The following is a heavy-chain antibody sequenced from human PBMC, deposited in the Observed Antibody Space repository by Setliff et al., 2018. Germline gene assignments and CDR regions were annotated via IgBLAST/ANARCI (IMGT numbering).Heavy chain of an antibody. J-gene: IGHJ4*02. V-gene: IGHV3-23*01. CDR1: GFTFSSYT. CDR3: AKRGPYCSGGTCHYYFDY. CDR2: ISARTGLT. D-gene: IGHD2-15*01. Sequence: GGSLRLSCEASGFTFSSYTMTWVRQAPGEGLEWVSGISARTGLTYYADSVKGRFTMSRDISKNTVYLHMTSLRAEDTAVYYCAKRGPYCSGGTCHYYFDYWGQGTLVTVSS.